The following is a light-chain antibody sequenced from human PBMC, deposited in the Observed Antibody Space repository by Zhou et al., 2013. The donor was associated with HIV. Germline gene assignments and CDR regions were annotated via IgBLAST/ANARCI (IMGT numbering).Light chain of an antibody. V-gene: IGKV1-39*01. CDR1: QGISSN. CDR2: GAS. Sequence: DIQMTQSPSSLSASVGDRVTITCRASQGISSNLNWYQQKPGKGPKLLIYGASTLQGGVPSRFSGSGSGTEFTLTITGLQREDFATYYCQQNYVSPPTFGQGTKVQIK. J-gene: IGKJ1*01. CDR3: QQNYVSPPT.